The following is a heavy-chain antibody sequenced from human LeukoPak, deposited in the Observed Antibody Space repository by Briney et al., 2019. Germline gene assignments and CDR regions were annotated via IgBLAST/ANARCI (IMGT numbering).Heavy chain of an antibody. V-gene: IGHV3-48*01. D-gene: IGHD4-11*01. CDR3: ARDYATPLKRNRNYEYYFDY. Sequence: ERSPRLPRAASGLAFSRYSMNWVPEAAGTGLGWGSYIGSSISTIYYADPVKGRFTITRDNTKNALYLQMNSLRAEDTAVYYCARDYATPLKRNRNYEYYFDYWGQGTLVTVSS. J-gene: IGHJ4*02. CDR1: GLAFSRYS. CDR2: IGSSISTI.